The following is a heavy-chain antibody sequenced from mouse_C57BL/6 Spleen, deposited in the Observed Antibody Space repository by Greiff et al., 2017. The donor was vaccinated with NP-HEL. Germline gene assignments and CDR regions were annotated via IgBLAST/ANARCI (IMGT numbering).Heavy chain of an antibody. CDR1: GFTFSDYY. V-gene: IGHV5-16*01. D-gene: IGHD2-12*01. Sequence: EVKLMESEGGLVQPGSSMKLSCTASGFTFSDYYMAWVRQVPEKGLEWVANINYDGSSTYYLDSLKSRFIISRDNAKNILYLQMSSLTSEDTATYYCARDRGAYSFDYWGQGTTLTVSS. J-gene: IGHJ2*01. CDR3: ARDRGAYSFDY. CDR2: INYDGSST.